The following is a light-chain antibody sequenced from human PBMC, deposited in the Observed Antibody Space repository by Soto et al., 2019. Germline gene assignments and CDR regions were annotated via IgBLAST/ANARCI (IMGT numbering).Light chain of an antibody. CDR3: SSYSSSSTLCV. CDR2: EVS. Sequence: QSALTQPASVSGSPGQSITISCTGTSSDVGGYNYVSWYQHHPGKAPKLIIYEVSNRPSGVSNRFSGSKSGNTASLTISGLQAEDEADYYGSSYSSSSTLCVFGTGTKLTVL. J-gene: IGLJ1*01. V-gene: IGLV2-14*01. CDR1: SSDVGGYNY.